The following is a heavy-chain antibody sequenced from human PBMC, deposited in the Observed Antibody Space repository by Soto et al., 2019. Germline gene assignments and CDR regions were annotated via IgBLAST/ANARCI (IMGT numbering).Heavy chain of an antibody. D-gene: IGHD6-19*01. J-gene: IGHJ5*02. CDR1: GYSFTTYW. V-gene: IGHV5-51*01. CDR2: IYPGDSDT. Sequence: GESLKISCKASGYSFTTYWIGWVRQMPGKGLEWMGIIYPGDSDTRYSPSFQGQVTISADKSISTAYLQWSSLKASDSAMYHCARSGYSTGIGWFGPWGQGTLVTVSS. CDR3: ARSGYSTGIGWFGP.